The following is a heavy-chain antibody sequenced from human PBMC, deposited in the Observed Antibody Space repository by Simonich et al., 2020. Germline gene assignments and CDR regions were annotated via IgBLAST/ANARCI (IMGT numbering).Heavy chain of an antibody. D-gene: IGHD1-1*01. CDR1: GYTFTGYY. CDR2: INPNSGDT. J-gene: IGHJ4*02. CDR3: ASSKRGYNWNDFDY. Sequence: QVQLVQSGAEVKKPGASVKVSCKASGYTFTGYYMHWVRQAPGQGLEWGGWINPNSGDTNNAQKFQGRVTMTRDTSISPAYMELSRLRSDDTAVYYCASSKRGYNWNDFDYWGQGTLVTVSS. V-gene: IGHV1-2*02.